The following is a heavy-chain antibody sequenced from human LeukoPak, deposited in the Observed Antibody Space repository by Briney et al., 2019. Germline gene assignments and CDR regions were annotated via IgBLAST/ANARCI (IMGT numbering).Heavy chain of an antibody. CDR3: ARDLGIAVAGSEFDY. Sequence: SVKVSCKASGYTFTSYGISWVRQAPGQGLEWMGRIIPILGIANYAQKFQGRVTITADKSTSTAYMELSSLRSEDTAVYYCARDLGIAVAGSEFDYWGQGTLVTVSS. J-gene: IGHJ4*02. D-gene: IGHD6-19*01. V-gene: IGHV1-69*04. CDR2: IIPILGIA. CDR1: GYTFTSYG.